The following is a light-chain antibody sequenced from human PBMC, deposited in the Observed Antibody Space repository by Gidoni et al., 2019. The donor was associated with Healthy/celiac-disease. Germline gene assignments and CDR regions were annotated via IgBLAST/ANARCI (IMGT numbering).Light chain of an antibody. CDR1: QRVSSY. CDR3: QQRRNWPLT. CDR2: YAS. Sequence: EIVLTQSPATLSLSPGERATLSCRASQRVSSYLAWYQQQPGQAPRLLIYYASNRSPGIPARFSGSGSWTAFTLTISSLEPEDFAVYYCQQRRNWPLTFGGGTKVEIK. V-gene: IGKV3-11*01. J-gene: IGKJ4*01.